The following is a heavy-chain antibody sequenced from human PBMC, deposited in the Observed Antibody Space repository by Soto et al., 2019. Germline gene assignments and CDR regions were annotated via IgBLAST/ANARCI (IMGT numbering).Heavy chain of an antibody. V-gene: IGHV3-23*01. CDR3: ANSYNWNLEAPFDI. CDR1: GFTFTRSA. CDR2: ISGIGDST. Sequence: GGSLRLSCAASGFTFTRSAMTWVRQAPGKGLEWVSTISGIGDSTYYADSVEGRFTISRDNSKNTVYLQMNSLRAEDTAVYYCANSYNWNLEAPFDIWGQGTMVTVSS. D-gene: IGHD1-20*01. J-gene: IGHJ3*02.